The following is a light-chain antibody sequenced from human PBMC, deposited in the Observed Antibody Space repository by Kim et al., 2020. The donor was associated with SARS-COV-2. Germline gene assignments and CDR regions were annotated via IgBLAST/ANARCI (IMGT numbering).Light chain of an antibody. Sequence: ISDHLAWYQQKPGKVPNLVIYAASALRSGVPSRFSGSGSGTVFTLTISRLQPEDIGTYYCQNYKSDPLTFGGGTTVEI. CDR1: ISDH. V-gene: IGKV1-27*01. J-gene: IGKJ4*01. CDR2: AAS. CDR3: QNYKSDPLT.